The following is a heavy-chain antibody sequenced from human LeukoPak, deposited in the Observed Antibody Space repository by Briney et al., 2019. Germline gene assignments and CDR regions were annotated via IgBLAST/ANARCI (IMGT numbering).Heavy chain of an antibody. J-gene: IGHJ4*02. CDR3: AKDPNPYYYDSSGYYQYYFDY. CDR2: ISGSGGST. Sequence: GGSLRLSCAASGFTVSSNYMSWVRQAPGKGLEWVSAISGSGGSTYYADSVKGRFTISRDNSKNTLCLQMNSLRAEDTAVYYCAKDPNPYYYDSSGYYQYYFDYWGQGTLVTVSS. CDR1: GFTVSSNY. D-gene: IGHD3-22*01. V-gene: IGHV3-23*01.